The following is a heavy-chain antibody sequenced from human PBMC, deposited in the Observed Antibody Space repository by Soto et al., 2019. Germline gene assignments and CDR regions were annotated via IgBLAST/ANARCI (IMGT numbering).Heavy chain of an antibody. J-gene: IGHJ4*02. CDR2: IYYSGST. CDR1: GGSISSYY. D-gene: IGHD2-2*01. CDR3: ARDMPGGGFEY. Sequence: PEETLSLTCTVSGGSISSYYWSWIRQPPGKGLEWIGYIYYSGSTNYNPSLKSRVTISVDTSKNQFSLKLSSVTAADTAVYYCARDMPGGGFEYWGQGTLVTVSS. V-gene: IGHV4-59*01.